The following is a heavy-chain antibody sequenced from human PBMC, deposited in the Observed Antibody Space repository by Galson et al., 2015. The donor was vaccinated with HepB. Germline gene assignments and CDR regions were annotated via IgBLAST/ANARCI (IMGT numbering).Heavy chain of an antibody. D-gene: IGHD6-13*01. CDR3: ARDTRIAAATFDY. V-gene: IGHV3-48*01. CDR2: ISSSSSTI. J-gene: IGHJ4*02. CDR1: GFTFSSYS. Sequence: SLRLSCAASGFTFSSYSMNWVRQAPGKGLEWVSYISSSSSTIYYADSVRGRFTISRDNAKNSLYLQMNSLRAEDTAVYYCARDTRIAAATFDYWGQGTLVTVSS.